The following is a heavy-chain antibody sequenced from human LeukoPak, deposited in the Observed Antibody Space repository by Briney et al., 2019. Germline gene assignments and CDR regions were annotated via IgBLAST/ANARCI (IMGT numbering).Heavy chain of an antibody. J-gene: IGHJ6*02. CDR2: IYYSGST. CDR3: ARVVVGATIDYYYYGMDV. Sequence: SETLSLTCTVSGGSISSSSYYWGWIRQPPGKGLEWIGSIYYSGSTYYNPSLKSRVTISVDTSKNQFSLKLSSVTAADTAVYYCARVVVGATIDYYYYGMDVWGQGTTVTVSS. V-gene: IGHV4-39*07. D-gene: IGHD1-26*01. CDR1: GGSISSSSYY.